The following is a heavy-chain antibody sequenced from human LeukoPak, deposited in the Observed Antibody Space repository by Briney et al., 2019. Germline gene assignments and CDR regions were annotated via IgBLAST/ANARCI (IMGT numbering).Heavy chain of an antibody. J-gene: IGHJ5*02. CDR3: VKDRRNSSGWSSPRGFDP. CDR1: GFTFDDYA. Sequence: GRSLRLSCAASGFTFDDYAMHWVRQAPGKGLEWVSGISWNSDRIGYADAVKGRFTLSRDNAKNSLYLQMNSLRADDTALYYCVKDRRNSSGWSSPRGFDPWGQGTLVTVSS. D-gene: IGHD6-13*01. V-gene: IGHV3-9*01. CDR2: ISWNSDRI.